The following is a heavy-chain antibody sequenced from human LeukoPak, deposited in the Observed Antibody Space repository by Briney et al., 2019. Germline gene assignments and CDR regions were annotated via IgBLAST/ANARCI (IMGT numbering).Heavy chain of an antibody. CDR2: IVGSSST. CDR1: GFTFSNFA. J-gene: IGHJ4*02. V-gene: IGHV3-21*04. D-gene: IGHD5/OR15-5a*01. CDR3: ARRNSVTQGLDN. Sequence: GGSLRLSCAASGFTFSNFAMTWVRQAPGKGLEWVSSIVGSSSTYYADSLKGRFTISRDNAKNSLFLQMNSLESEDTAVYYCARRNSVTQGLDNWGQGTLVTVSS.